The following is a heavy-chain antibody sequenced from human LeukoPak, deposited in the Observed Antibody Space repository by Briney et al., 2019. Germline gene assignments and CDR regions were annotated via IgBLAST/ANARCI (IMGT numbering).Heavy chain of an antibody. CDR2: ISSSSSTI. J-gene: IGHJ4*02. Sequence: GGSLRLSCAASGFTFSSHSMNWVRQAPGKGLEWVSYISSSSSTIYYADSVKGRFTISRDNAKTSLYPQMNSLRAEDTAVYYCARGAYYYEDWGQGTLVTVFS. V-gene: IGHV3-48*01. CDR1: GFTFSSHS. CDR3: ARGAYYYED.